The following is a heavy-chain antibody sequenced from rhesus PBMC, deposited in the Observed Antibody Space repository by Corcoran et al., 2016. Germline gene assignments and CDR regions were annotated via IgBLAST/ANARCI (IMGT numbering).Heavy chain of an antibody. CDR2: IYGSGSST. V-gene: IGHV4-169*02. J-gene: IGHJ4*01. D-gene: IGHD4-4*01. CDR3: ASGGYGSYLTTDYFDY. Sequence: QLQLQESGPGLVKPSETLSVTCAVSGGSISSSYWSWIRQAPGKGLGWIGYIYGSGSSTNYNPALKSQVTLSVDPSKNQLSLKLISVTAADTAVYYCASGGYGSYLTTDYFDYWGQGVLVTVSS. CDR1: GGSISSSY.